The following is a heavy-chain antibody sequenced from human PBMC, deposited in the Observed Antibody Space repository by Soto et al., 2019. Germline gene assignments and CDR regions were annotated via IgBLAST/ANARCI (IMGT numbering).Heavy chain of an antibody. CDR3: AHSLIGYYYDSSGSNWFDP. Sequence: SGPTLVNPTQTLTLTCTFSGFSLSTSGVGVGWIRQPPGKALEWLALIYWDDDKRYSPSLKSRLTNTKDTSKNQVVLTMTNMDPVDTATYYCAHSLIGYYYDSSGSNWFDPWGQGTLVTVSS. J-gene: IGHJ5*02. D-gene: IGHD3-22*01. CDR2: IYWDDDK. CDR1: GFSLSTSGVG. V-gene: IGHV2-5*02.